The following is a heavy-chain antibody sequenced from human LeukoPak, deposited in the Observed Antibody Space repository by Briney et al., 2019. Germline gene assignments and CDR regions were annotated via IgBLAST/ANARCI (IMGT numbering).Heavy chain of an antibody. V-gene: IGHV1-46*01. J-gene: IGHJ5*02. CDR3: ARDSNRCSGGGCYSGGKGFDP. CDR1: GYTFTNYH. Sequence: GASVKVSCKASGYTFTNYHIHWVRQAPGQGLEWMGIINPSGGSTSYAQKFQGRVTMTRDTSTSTVYMELSSLRSEDTAVYYCARDSNRCSGGGCYSGGKGFDPWGQGTLVTVSS. D-gene: IGHD2-15*01. CDR2: INPSGGST.